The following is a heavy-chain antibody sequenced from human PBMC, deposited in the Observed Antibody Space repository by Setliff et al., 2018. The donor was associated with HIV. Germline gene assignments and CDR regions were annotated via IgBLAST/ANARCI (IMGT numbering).Heavy chain of an antibody. J-gene: IGHJ3*02. CDR2: INTQTGSP. CDR3: ARLCGGDCYLARDAFDI. Sequence: ASVKVSCKASGYTFTSYAMNWVRQAPGQGLEWMGWINTQTGSPTYAQAFTGRFVFSVDTSVTTAYLQISGLKASDTAMYYCARLCGGDCYLARDAFDIWGQGTMVTVS. D-gene: IGHD2-21*02. CDR1: GYTFTSYA. V-gene: IGHV7-4-1*02.